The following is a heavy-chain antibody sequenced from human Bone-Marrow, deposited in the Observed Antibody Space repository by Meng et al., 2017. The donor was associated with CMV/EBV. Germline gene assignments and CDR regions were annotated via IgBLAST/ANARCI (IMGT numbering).Heavy chain of an antibody. CDR3: ARVRYSSSWYPFDY. CDR1: GYTFADYG. D-gene: IGHD6-13*01. J-gene: IGHJ4*02. Sequence: ASVKVSCKASGYTFADYGITWVRQAPGQGLEWMGWISAYNGNTNYAQKLQGRVTMTTDTSTSTAYMELRSLRSDDTAVYYCARVRYSSSWYPFDYWGQGTLVTVSS. CDR2: ISAYNGNT. V-gene: IGHV1-18*04.